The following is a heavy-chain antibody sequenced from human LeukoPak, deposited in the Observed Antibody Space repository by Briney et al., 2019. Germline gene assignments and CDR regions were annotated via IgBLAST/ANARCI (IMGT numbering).Heavy chain of an antibody. CDR1: GFTFSDYY. V-gene: IGHV3-11*01. Sequence: PGGSLRLSCAASGFTFSDYYMSWIRQAPGKGLEWVSYISSSGSTIYYADSVKGRFTISRDNAKNSLYLQMNSLRAEDTAVYYCARGGITIFGVVIRTTNTYFDYWGQGTLVTVSS. J-gene: IGHJ4*02. D-gene: IGHD3-3*01. CDR3: ARGGITIFGVVIRTTNTYFDY. CDR2: ISSSGSTI.